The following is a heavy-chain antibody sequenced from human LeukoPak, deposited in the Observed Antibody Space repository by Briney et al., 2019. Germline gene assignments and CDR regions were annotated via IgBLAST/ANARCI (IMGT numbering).Heavy chain of an antibody. D-gene: IGHD3-22*01. V-gene: IGHV1-69*13. CDR3: ARGSYYYESSGYSLY. CDR1: GGTFSSYA. J-gene: IGHJ4*02. Sequence: ASVKVSCKASGGTFSSYAISWVRQAPGHGLEWMGEIIPRSGTVNHAQKFQGRVTITADESRTIAYMELSSLGSDDTAVYCARGSYYYESSGYSLYWGQGTLVTVSS. CDR2: IIPRSGTV.